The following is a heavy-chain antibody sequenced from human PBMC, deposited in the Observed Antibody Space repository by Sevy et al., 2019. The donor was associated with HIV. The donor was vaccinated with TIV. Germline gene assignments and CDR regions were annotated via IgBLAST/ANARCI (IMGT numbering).Heavy chain of an antibody. V-gene: IGHV3-21*01. CDR1: GFTFSSYS. Sequence: GGSVRLSCAASGFTFSSYSMNWVRQAPGKGLEWVSSISSSSSYIYYADSVKGRFTISRDNAKNSLYLQMNSLRAEDTAVYYCARVYYYDSSGYYPPFDYWGQGTLVTVSS. J-gene: IGHJ4*02. CDR2: ISSSSSYI. D-gene: IGHD3-22*01. CDR3: ARVYYYDSSGYYPPFDY.